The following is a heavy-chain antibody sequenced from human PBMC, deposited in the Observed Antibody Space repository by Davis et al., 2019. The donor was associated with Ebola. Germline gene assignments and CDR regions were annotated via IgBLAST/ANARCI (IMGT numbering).Heavy chain of an antibody. CDR2: IFHTGRT. J-gene: IGHJ4*02. V-gene: IGHV4-34*12. D-gene: IGHD3-16*01. CDR1: GGSFSGYY. Sequence: PSETLSLTCAVYGGSFSGYYWSWIRQSPGKGLVWIGEIFHTGRTNYNPSLKSRVSISLDTSKNQFFLRLNSVAAADTAVYFCAALLGPQIHHGTFHYWGQGALVTVSS. CDR3: AALLGPQIHHGTFHY.